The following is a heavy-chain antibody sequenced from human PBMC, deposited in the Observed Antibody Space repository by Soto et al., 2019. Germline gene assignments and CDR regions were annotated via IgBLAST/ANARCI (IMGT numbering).Heavy chain of an antibody. J-gene: IGHJ6*02. Sequence: QVQLVQSGAEVKQSGASVKVSCKASGYDFTAYDINWVRQASGQGLEWMGWMNPINGAKGSARRFPGRVSLTRNTATGTAYLELTSLRSDDSAVYYCGRGPSPRAPEGGTPYYYAMDVWGQGTTVTVSS. CDR1: GYDFTAYD. V-gene: IGHV1-8*02. D-gene: IGHD2-15*01. CDR2: MNPINGAK. CDR3: GRGPSPRAPEGGTPYYYAMDV.